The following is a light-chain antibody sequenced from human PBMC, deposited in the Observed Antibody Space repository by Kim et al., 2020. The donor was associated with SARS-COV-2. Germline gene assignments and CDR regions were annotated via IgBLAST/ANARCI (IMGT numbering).Light chain of an antibody. CDR2: GKN. V-gene: IGLV3-19*01. J-gene: IGLJ1*01. CDR1: SLRSYY. Sequence: ALERTVRITCQGNSLRSYYASWYQQKPGQAPVLVIYGKNNRPSGIPDRFSGSSSGNTASLTITGAQAEDEADYYCNSRDSSGNLYVFGTGTKVTVL. CDR3: NSRDSSGNLYV.